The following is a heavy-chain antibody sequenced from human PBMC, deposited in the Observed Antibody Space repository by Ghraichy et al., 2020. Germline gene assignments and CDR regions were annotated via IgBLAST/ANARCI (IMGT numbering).Heavy chain of an antibody. Sequence: SETLSLTCTVSGGSISSSDYYWGWIRQPPGKGLEWIGNICYTVSTDYNPSLKSRVTMSLDTSKNQFSLNLRSLTAADTAVYYCARTLRWLQFIDYWGQGSLVTVSS. CDR2: ICYTVST. CDR3: ARTLRWLQFIDY. CDR1: GGSISSSDYY. J-gene: IGHJ4*02. V-gene: IGHV4-39*01. D-gene: IGHD5-24*01.